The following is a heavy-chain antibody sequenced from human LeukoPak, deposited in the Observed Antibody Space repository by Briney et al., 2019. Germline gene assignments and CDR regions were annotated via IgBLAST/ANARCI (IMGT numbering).Heavy chain of an antibody. CDR2: IRSKAYGGTT. J-gene: IGHJ4*02. V-gene: IGHV3-49*04. CDR3: SRVWGYGYNNYFDY. Sequence: GGSLRLSCTASGFIPGDYALSWVRQAPGKGLEGFGFIRSKAYGGTTEYAASVEGRFTISRDDSRAIAYLQMFSLGTGDTAVYYCSRVWGYGYNNYFDYWGQGTLVTVSS. D-gene: IGHD5-24*01. CDR1: GFIPGDYA.